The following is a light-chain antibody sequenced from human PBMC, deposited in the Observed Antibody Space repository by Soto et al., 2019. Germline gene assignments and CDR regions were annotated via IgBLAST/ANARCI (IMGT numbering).Light chain of an antibody. V-gene: IGKV1-5*03. J-gene: IGKJ4*01. CDR3: QQYNSYSLT. CDR2: KAS. Sequence: DIQMTRSPSTLSASVGDRVTITCRASQSISDWLAWYQQKPGKAPKLLIYKASSLESGVPSRFSGSGSGTEFTLTISSLQPDDFATYYCQQYNSYSLTFGGGTKVEIK. CDR1: QSISDW.